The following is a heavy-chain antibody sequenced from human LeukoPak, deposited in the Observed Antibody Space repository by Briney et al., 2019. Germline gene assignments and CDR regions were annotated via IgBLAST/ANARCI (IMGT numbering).Heavy chain of an antibody. D-gene: IGHD3-22*01. CDR1: GYSISSGYY. Sequence: SETLSLTCAVSGYSISSGYYWGWIRQPPGKGLEWIGSIYHTGSTYYNPSLQSRVTISLDSPKNQFSLKLTSVTAADTAVYYCASGGAAVVMALTYYFDTWGQGTPVTVSS. V-gene: IGHV4-38-2*01. J-gene: IGHJ4*02. CDR3: ASGGAAVVMALTYYFDT. CDR2: IYHTGST.